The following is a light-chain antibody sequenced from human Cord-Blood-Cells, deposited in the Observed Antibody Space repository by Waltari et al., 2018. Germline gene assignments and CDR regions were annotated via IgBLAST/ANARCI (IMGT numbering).Light chain of an antibody. Sequence: DIQMTQSPSSLSASVGDRVTITCQASQDISNYLNWYQQKPGKAPKFLIYDASNLETGVPSRFSGSGSGTDVTFTISSLQPEDIATYYCQQYDNLRDGVTFGGGTKVEIK. J-gene: IGKJ4*01. CDR1: QDISNY. CDR2: DAS. V-gene: IGKV1-33*01. CDR3: QQYDNLRDGVT.